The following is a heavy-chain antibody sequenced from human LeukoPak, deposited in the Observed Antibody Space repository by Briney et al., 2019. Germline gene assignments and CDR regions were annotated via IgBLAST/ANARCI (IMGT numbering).Heavy chain of an antibody. CDR2: ISAYNGNT. CDR1: GYTFTTYG. CDR3: ARALVDGYKELGY. J-gene: IGHJ4*02. Sequence: ASVKVSCKASGYTFTTYGIAWVRQAPGQGLEWMGWISAYNGNTNYAQKLQGRVTMTTNTSTSTAYMELRSLRSDDTAVYYCARALVDGYKELGYWGQGTLVTVSS. V-gene: IGHV1-18*01. D-gene: IGHD5-24*01.